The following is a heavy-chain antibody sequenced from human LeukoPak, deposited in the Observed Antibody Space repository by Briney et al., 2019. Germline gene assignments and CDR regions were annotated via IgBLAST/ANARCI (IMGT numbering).Heavy chain of an antibody. Sequence: GASVKVSCKASGDTFSRYAISWVRQAPGQGLEWMGRIIPSLDIPNYPPKFQGRVTITANKSTSTAYMEVRSLGSEDTAVYYCARSVGGATTPRFDYWGQGALVTVSS. V-gene: IGHV1-69*04. J-gene: IGHJ4*02. CDR3: ARSVGGATTPRFDY. CDR1: GDTFSRYA. D-gene: IGHD1-26*01. CDR2: IIPSLDIP.